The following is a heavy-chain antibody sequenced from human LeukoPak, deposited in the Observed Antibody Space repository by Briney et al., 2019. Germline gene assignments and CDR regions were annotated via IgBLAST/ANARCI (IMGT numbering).Heavy chain of an antibody. CDR1: GFTFSSYE. CDR2: ISSSGSTI. J-gene: IGHJ6*02. CDR3: ARTYHMDV. V-gene: IGHV3-48*03. Sequence: GGSLRLSCAASGFTFSSYEMNWVRQAPGKGLEWVSYISSSGSTIYYADSVQGRFTVSRGNAKNSLYLQMNSLRAEDTAVYYCARTYHMDVWGQGTTVTVSS.